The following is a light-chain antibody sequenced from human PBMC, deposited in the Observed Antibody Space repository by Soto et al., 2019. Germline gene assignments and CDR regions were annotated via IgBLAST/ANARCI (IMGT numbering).Light chain of an antibody. V-gene: IGKV1-9*01. CDR1: QDITNY. J-gene: IGKJ2*01. Sequence: QLTQSPSSLSASVGDRVTITCRASQDITNYLGWYQQRSGKAPRLLIYAASTLQRGVPSRFSGSGSGTDFTLTISSLQPEDFATDYCQHLTGTFGQGTTLEIK. CDR3: QHLTGT. CDR2: AAS.